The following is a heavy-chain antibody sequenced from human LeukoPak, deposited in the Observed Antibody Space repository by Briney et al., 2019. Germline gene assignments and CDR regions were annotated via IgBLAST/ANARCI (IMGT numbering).Heavy chain of an antibody. J-gene: IGHJ5*02. CDR3: ARINELSGSYISWFDP. Sequence: KPSETLCLTCAVSGGSFSSYYWSWIRQPPGKGLEWIGYIYYSGSTNYNPSLKSRVTISVDTPKNQFSLKLSSVTAADTAVYYCARINELSGSYISWFDPWGQGTLVTVSS. CDR1: GGSFSSYY. D-gene: IGHD1-26*01. V-gene: IGHV4-59*01. CDR2: IYYSGST.